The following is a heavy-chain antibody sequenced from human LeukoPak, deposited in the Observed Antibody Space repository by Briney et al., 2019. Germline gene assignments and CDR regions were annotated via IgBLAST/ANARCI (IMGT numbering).Heavy chain of an antibody. Sequence: PSETLSLTFTVSGGSISSSYWNWIRQSPGKGLEWIGFVYYSGNTSYNPSLKSRVTMSIDTSQNHFSLRLTSVTAADTAIYYCARARGGNCCLFDYWGQGTLVTVSS. CDR2: VYYSGNT. CDR1: GGSISSSY. D-gene: IGHD2-15*01. CDR3: ARARGGNCCLFDY. V-gene: IGHV4-59*01. J-gene: IGHJ4*02.